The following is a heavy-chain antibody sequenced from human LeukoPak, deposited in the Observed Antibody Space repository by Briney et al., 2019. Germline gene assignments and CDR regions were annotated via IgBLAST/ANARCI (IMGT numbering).Heavy chain of an antibody. D-gene: IGHD3-22*01. V-gene: IGHV1-2*02. CDR2: INPNSGGT. J-gene: IGHJ4*02. CDR1: GYTFTGYY. Sequence: ASVKVSCKASGYTFTGYYMHWVRQAPGQGLEWMGWINPNSGGTNYAQKLQGRVTMTTDTSTSTAYMELRSLRSDDTAVYYCARGPNYYDSSGYYYTYWGQGTLVTVSS. CDR3: ARGPNYYDSSGYYYTY.